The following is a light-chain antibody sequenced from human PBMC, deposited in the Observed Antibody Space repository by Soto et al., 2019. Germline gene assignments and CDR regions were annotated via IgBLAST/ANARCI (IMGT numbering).Light chain of an antibody. V-gene: IGKV1-27*01. Sequence: IQMTKYPPSLSASVGDRVTITCRASQGISNYLAWYQQKPGELPKLVIYAASILQTGVPSRFSGSGSGTDFTLTISRLEPEDFAVFYCQQYGRSITFGQGTRLEI. CDR1: QGISNY. CDR2: AAS. J-gene: IGKJ5*01. CDR3: QQYGRSIT.